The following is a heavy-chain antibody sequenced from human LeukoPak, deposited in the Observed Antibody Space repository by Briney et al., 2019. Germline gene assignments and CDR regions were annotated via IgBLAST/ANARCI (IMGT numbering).Heavy chain of an antibody. D-gene: IGHD3-10*01. Sequence: GGPLRLSCAASGLTFSTYGIHWVRQAPGKGLEWVAFIRNDGSNKYYADSVKGRFTISRDNSKNTLYLQMNSLRAEDTAVYYCARDEWSYYGSGSHKNFDYWGQGTLVTVSS. CDR3: ARDEWSYYGSGSHKNFDY. CDR1: GLTFSTYG. J-gene: IGHJ4*02. V-gene: IGHV3-30*02. CDR2: IRNDGSNK.